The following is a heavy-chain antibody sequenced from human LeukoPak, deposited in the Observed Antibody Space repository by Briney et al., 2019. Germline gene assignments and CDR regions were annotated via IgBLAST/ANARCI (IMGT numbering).Heavy chain of an antibody. J-gene: IGHJ4*02. D-gene: IGHD6-13*01. CDR2: VSAYNGNT. V-gene: IGHV1-18*01. CDR3: ARDPTTGYSSSWPY. CDR1: GYTFTSYG. Sequence: ASVKVSCKASGYTFTSYGISWVRQAPGQGREWMGWVSAYNGNTNYAQKLQGRVTMTTDPSTTTAYLELRSLRSDDTAVYYCARDPTTGYSSSWPYWGQGNLDTVSS.